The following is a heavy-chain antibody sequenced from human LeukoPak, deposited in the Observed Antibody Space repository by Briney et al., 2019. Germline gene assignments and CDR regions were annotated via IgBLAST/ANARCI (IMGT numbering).Heavy chain of an antibody. J-gene: IGHJ4*02. CDR3: ARDQYYYDSSGYYGFDY. Sequence: SETLSLTCTVSGGSISSYYWSWIRQPAGKGLEWIGRIYTGGSTNYNPSLKSRVTMSVDTSKNQFSLKLSSVTAADTAVYYCARDQYYYDSSGYYGFDYWGQGTLVTVSS. CDR2: IYTGGST. D-gene: IGHD3-22*01. V-gene: IGHV4-4*07. CDR1: GGSISSYY.